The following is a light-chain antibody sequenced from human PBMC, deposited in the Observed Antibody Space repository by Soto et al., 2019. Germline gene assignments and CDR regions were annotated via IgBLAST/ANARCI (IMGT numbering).Light chain of an antibody. CDR3: QQYYTTPPT. Sequence: DIVMTQSLDSLAVSLGVRATINCKSSQSVLYSSDNKNYLTWYQQRPGQPPKLLIYWASTRESGVPDRFSGSGSGTDFTLTISSLQAEDVAVYYCQQYYTTPPTFGQGTKVEI. CDR1: QSVLYSSDNKNY. J-gene: IGKJ1*01. CDR2: WAS. V-gene: IGKV4-1*01.